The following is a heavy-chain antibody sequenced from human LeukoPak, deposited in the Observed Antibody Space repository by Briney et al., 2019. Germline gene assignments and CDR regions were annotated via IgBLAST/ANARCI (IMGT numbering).Heavy chain of an antibody. D-gene: IGHD2-2*01. CDR1: GYTFTSYG. Sequence: ASVKVSCKASGYTFTSYGISWVRQAPGQGLEWMGWISAYNGNTNYAQKLQGRVTMTTDTSTSTAYMVLRSLRSDDTAVYYCARDGYCSSTSCYGDYYYGMDVWGQGTTVTVSS. V-gene: IGHV1-18*01. J-gene: IGHJ6*02. CDR3: ARDGYCSSTSCYGDYYYGMDV. CDR2: ISAYNGNT.